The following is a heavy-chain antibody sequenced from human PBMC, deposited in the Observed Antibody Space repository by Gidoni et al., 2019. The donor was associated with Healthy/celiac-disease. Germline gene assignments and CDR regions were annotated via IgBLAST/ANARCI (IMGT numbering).Heavy chain of an antibody. Sequence: QVQLVESGGGVVQPGRSLRFSCAAFGFTFSSYRMHGGRQAPGKGMEWVAVIWYGGSNKYYADSVKGRFTISRDNSKNTLYLQMNSLRAEDTAVYYCARDAGLAFDIWGQGTMVTVSS. CDR2: IWYGGSNK. CDR3: ARDAGLAFDI. J-gene: IGHJ3*02. CDR1: GFTFSSYR. V-gene: IGHV3-33*01.